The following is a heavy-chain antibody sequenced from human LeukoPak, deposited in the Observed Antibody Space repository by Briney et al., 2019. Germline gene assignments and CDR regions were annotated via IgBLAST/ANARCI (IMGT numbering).Heavy chain of an antibody. V-gene: IGHV4-34*01. CDR2: INHSGST. J-gene: IGHJ4*02. CDR1: GGSFSGYY. D-gene: IGHD3-3*01. Sequence: SETLSLTCAVYGGSFSGYYWSWIRQPPGKGLEWIGEINHSGSTNYNPSLKSRVTISVDTSKNQFSLKLSSVTAADTAVYYCAGTYYDFWSGYSDYWGQGALVTVSS. CDR3: AGTYYDFWSGYSDY.